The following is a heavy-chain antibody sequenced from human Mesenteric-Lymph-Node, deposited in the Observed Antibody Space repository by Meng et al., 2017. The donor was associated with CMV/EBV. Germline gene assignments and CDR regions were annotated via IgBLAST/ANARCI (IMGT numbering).Heavy chain of an antibody. D-gene: IGHD2-2*01. CDR1: STVSCYY. J-gene: IGHJ4*02. CDR2: PRNTGSTI. V-gene: IGHV3-11*01. CDR3: ARGAVGYCSGNSCYLDY. Sequence: STVSCYYMSWICQPPWKGLDWLSYPRNTGSTIYYADSVKGRFTISRDNAKDSLYLQMNSLRAEDTAVYFCARGAVGYCSGNSCYLDYWGQGTLVTVSS.